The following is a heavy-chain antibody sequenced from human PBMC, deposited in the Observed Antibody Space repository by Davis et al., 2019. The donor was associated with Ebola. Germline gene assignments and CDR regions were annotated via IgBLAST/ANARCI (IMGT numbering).Heavy chain of an antibody. J-gene: IGHJ4*02. CDR3: ARGWLRSKFDY. D-gene: IGHD5-12*01. CDR1: GDSVSGSNGA. CDR2: TYYYHSTWYN. V-gene: IGHV6-1*01. Sequence: HSQTLSLTCVISGDSVSGSNGAWNWIRQSPSRGLEWLGRTYYYHSTWYNDSAVSVKSRITINADKSNNQLSLHLNSVTPEDTAVYYCARGWLRSKFDYWGRGTLVTVSS.